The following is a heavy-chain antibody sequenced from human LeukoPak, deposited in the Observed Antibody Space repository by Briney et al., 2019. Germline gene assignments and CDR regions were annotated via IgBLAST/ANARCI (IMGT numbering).Heavy chain of an antibody. CDR2: IYPGDSDT. D-gene: IGHD5-18*01. CDR3: ARGVDTAMVGGSYFDY. CDR1: GYSFTSYW. V-gene: IGHV5-51*01. J-gene: IGHJ4*02. Sequence: GESLKISCKGSGYSFTSYWIGWVRQMPGKGLEWMGIIYPGDSDTRYSPSFQGQVTISADKSISTAYLQWSSLKASDTAMYYCARGVDTAMVGGSYFDYWGQGTLVTVSS.